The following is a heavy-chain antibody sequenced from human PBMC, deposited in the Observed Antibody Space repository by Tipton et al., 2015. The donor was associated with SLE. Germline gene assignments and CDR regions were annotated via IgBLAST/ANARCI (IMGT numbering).Heavy chain of an antibody. J-gene: IGHJ3*02. D-gene: IGHD3-3*01. CDR3: ARPGVLDYDFWSGYSGVAFDI. Sequence: TLSLTCTVSGDSISSSNNFWGWIRQTPGKGLEWIGNIYISGATHNSPSLKSRVTISVDTSKNQFSLKLNSVTAADTAVYYCARPGVLDYDFWSGYSGVAFDIWGHGTMVTVSS. V-gene: IGHV4-61*05. CDR2: IYISGAT. CDR1: GDSISSSNNF.